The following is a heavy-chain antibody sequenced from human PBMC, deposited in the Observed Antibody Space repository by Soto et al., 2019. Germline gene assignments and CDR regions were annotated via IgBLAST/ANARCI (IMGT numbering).Heavy chain of an antibody. V-gene: IGHV3-23*01. CDR3: AKVGIAAASGLDP. CDR2: SSGSGGST. CDR1: GFTFSSYA. D-gene: IGHD6-13*01. Sequence: GSLRLSGAASGFTFSSYAMSWVSQAPGKGLEWVSASSGSGGSTYYADSVKGQFTISRDNSKNTLYLQMNSLRAEDTAVYYCAKVGIAAASGLDPWGQGTLVTVSS. J-gene: IGHJ5*02.